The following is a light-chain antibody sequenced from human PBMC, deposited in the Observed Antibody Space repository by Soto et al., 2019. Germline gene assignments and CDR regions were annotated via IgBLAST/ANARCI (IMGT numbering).Light chain of an antibody. CDR1: SSNIGSNT. Sequence: QSVLTQPPSASGTPGQRVTISCSGSSSNIGSNTVNWYQQLPGTAPKLLIYSNNQRPSGVPDRFSGSKSGTSASLAISGLQSEDGADYYCAAWDDSLNGHWVFGGGTKLTVL. V-gene: IGLV1-44*01. CDR2: SNN. CDR3: AAWDDSLNGHWV. J-gene: IGLJ3*02.